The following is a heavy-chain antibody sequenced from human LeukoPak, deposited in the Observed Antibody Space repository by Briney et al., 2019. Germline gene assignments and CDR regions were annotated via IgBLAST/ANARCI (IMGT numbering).Heavy chain of an antibody. CDR2: IKTDGSSI. V-gene: IGHV3-74*01. J-gene: IGHJ4*02. Sequence: PGGSLRLSCVGSGFTFSNSWMHWVRQAPGKGLMWVSAIKTDGSSISYVDSVKGRVTISRDNAKNTLYLQMNSLRAEDTAIYYCVSGITATSGWGQGTLVTVSS. CDR3: VSGITATSG. CDR1: GFTFSNSW. D-gene: IGHD1-20*01.